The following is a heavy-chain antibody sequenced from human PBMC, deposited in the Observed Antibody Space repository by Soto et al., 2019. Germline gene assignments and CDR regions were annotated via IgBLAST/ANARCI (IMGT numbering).Heavy chain of an antibody. Sequence: QVQLVQSGAEVKKPGSSVKVSCKASGGTFSSYATSWVRQAPGQGLEWMGGIIPIFGTANYAQKFQGRVTITADESTSTAYMELSSLRSEDTAVYYCAREEITMIVVVITPGGMDVWGQGTTVTVSS. CDR2: IIPIFGTA. D-gene: IGHD3-22*01. CDR3: AREEITMIVVVITPGGMDV. CDR1: GGTFSSYA. J-gene: IGHJ6*02. V-gene: IGHV1-69*01.